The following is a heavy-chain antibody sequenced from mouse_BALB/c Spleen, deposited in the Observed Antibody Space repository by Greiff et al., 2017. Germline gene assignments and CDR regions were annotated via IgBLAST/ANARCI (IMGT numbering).Heavy chain of an antibody. CDR3: ARGGDPGFAY. CDR2: IWAGGST. CDR1: GFSLTSYG. Sequence: VQLVESGPGLVAPSQSLSITCTVSGFSLTSYGVHWVRQPPGKGLEWLGVIWAGGSTNYNSALMSRLSISKDNSKSQVFLKMNSLQTDDTAMYYCARGGDPGFAYWGQGTLVTVSA. D-gene: IGHD3-3*01. J-gene: IGHJ3*01. V-gene: IGHV2-9*02.